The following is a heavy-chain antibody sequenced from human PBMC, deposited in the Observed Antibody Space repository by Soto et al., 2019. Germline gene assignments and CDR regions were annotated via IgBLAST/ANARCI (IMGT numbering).Heavy chain of an antibody. CDR1: GYAFTTYG. CDR3: ARGRYGDY. V-gene: IGHV1-18*01. D-gene: IGHD1-1*01. J-gene: IGHJ4*02. Sequence: QVHLVQSGAEVKKPGASVKVSCKGSGYAFTTYGITWVRQAPGQGLEWMGWISAHNGNTNYAQKLQGRVTVTRDTPTSIAYMELRSLRSDDTAVYYCARGRYGDYWGQGALVTVSS. CDR2: ISAHNGNT.